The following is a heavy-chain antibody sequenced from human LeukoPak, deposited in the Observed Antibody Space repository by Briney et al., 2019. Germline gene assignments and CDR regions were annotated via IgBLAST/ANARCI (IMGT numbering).Heavy chain of an antibody. CDR2: ISGGGGST. J-gene: IGHJ4*02. CDR1: GFIFSDYA. CDR3: AKRYCSSTSCSLFDY. V-gene: IGHV3-23*01. D-gene: IGHD2-2*01. Sequence: GGSLRLSCATSGFIFSDYAMTWVRQAPGKGLEWVSAISGGGGSTYYADSVKGRFTISRDNSKNTLYLQMNSLRAEDTAVYYCAKRYCSSTSCSLFDYWGQGTLVTVSS.